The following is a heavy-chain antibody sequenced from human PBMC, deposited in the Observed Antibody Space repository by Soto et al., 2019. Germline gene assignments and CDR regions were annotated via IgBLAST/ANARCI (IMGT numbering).Heavy chain of an antibody. V-gene: IGHV3-53*01. CDR1: GFTVSSNY. CDR2: IYSGGST. J-gene: IGHJ4*02. CDR3: ASVTSGSYYYHY. D-gene: IGHD1-26*01. Sequence: EVPLVESGGGLIQPGGSLRLSCAASGFTVSSNYMSWVRQAPGKGLEWVSVIYSGGSTYYADSVKGRFTISRDNSKNTLYLQMNSLRAEDTAVYYCASVTSGSYYYHYWGQGTLVTVSS.